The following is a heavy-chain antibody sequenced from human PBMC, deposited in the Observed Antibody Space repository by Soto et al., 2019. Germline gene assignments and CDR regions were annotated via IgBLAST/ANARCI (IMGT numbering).Heavy chain of an antibody. CDR2: IYPGDSDT. Sequence: RGESLKISCKGSGYSFTIYWIGWVRQMPGKGLEWMGIIYPGDSDTRYSPSFQGQVTISADKSISTAYLQWSILKASDTAMYYCARQKLEYQLLSPYYYYGMDVWGPGTTVTVSS. D-gene: IGHD2-2*01. CDR1: GYSFTIYW. V-gene: IGHV5-51*01. CDR3: ARQKLEYQLLSPYYYYGMDV. J-gene: IGHJ6*02.